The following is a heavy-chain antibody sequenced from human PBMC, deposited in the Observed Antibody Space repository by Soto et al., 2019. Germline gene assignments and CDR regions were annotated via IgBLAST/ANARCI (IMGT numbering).Heavy chain of an antibody. D-gene: IGHD6-19*01. J-gene: IGHJ6*02. CDR3: AKGLAVAGPYYYGMDV. Sequence: GGSLRLSCAASGFTFSSYAMTWVRQAPGKGLEWVSSISGSGDYTYYADSVKGRFTISRVNSKNTLYLQMNSLRAEDTAVYYCAKGLAVAGPYYYGMDVWGQGTTVTVSS. CDR2: ISGSGDYT. V-gene: IGHV3-23*01. CDR1: GFTFSSYA.